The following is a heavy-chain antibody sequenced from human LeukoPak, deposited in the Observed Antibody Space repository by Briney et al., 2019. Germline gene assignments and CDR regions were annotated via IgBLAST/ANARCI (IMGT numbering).Heavy chain of an antibody. D-gene: IGHD3-16*01. J-gene: IGHJ6*02. CDR1: GFMFSGYG. Sequence: PGGSLRLSCAASGFMFSGYGMTWVRQAPGQGLEWVSYISTSGDTIYYADSVKGRFTISRDNARNSLYLQMNSLRAEDTAVYYCARSSWDGMDVWGQGTTVTVSS. V-gene: IGHV3-48*03. CDR2: ISTSGDTI. CDR3: ARSSWDGMDV.